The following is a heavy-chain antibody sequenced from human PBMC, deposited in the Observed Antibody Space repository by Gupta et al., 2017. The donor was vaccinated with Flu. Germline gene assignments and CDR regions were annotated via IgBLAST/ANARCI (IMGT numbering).Heavy chain of an antibody. Sequence: YTGHWVRQAPGKGLEWVSGISRNSGSIGYADSVKGRFTISRDNAKNSLYLQMNSLRAEDTALYYCAKDLYSLAVAGTDYYYYGMDVWGQGTTVTVSS. CDR3: AKDLYSLAVAGTDYYYYGMDV. V-gene: IGHV3-9*01. CDR1: YT. D-gene: IGHD6-19*01. CDR2: ISRNSGSI. J-gene: IGHJ6*02.